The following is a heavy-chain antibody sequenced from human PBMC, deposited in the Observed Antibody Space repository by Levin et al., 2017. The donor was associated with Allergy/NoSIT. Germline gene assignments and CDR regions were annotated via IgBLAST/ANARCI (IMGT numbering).Heavy chain of an antibody. Sequence: PGGSLRLSCAASGFIFSSYGMHWVRQAPGKGLEWVALISYDGSNKYYADSVKGRFTISRDNSKNTLYLQMNSLRAEDTATYYCARLTDDYGGNSGYFQHWGQGTLVTVSS. CDR2: ISYDGSNK. CDR1: GFIFSSYG. J-gene: IGHJ1*01. V-gene: IGHV3-30*03. D-gene: IGHD4-23*01. CDR3: ARLTDDYGGNSGYFQH.